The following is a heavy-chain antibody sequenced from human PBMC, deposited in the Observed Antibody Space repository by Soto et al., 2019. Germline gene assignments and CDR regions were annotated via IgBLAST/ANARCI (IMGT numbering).Heavy chain of an antibody. CDR1: GFTFTTYW. V-gene: IGHV3-7*03. Sequence: EVQVVESGGGLAQPGGSLRLSCITSGFTFTTYWMSWVRQAPGKGLEWVANIRQDGGAQYYVDSVKGRVTISRDNAKNSVYLQMDRLRAEDTAVYFCVRGGHGSGSYLGSDWGQGTLVTVSS. CDR3: VRGGHGSGSYLGSD. J-gene: IGHJ4*02. CDR2: IRQDGGAQ. D-gene: IGHD3-10*01.